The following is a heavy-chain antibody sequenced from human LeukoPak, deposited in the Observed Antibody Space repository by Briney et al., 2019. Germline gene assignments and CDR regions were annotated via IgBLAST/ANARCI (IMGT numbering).Heavy chain of an antibody. J-gene: IGHJ4*02. D-gene: IGHD1-26*01. CDR1: GFTFTSSA. V-gene: IGHV1-58*02. CDR2: IVVGSGNT. CDR3: AAGGYGGSYLSDFDY. Sequence: SVKVSCKASGFTFTSSAMQWVRQARGQRLEWIGWIVVGSGNTNYAQKFQERVTITRDMSTSTAYMELSSLRSEDTAVYYCAAGGYGGSYLSDFDYWGQGTLVTVSS.